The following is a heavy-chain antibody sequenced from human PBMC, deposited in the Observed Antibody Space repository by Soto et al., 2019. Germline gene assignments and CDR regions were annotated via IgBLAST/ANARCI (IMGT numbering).Heavy chain of an antibody. J-gene: IGHJ4*02. CDR2: FDPEDGGT. CDR3: ATERDFWSGIDY. Sequence: ASVKVSCKVSGYTLTELSMHWVRQAPGKGLEWMGGFDPEDGGTIYAQKFQGRVTMTEDTSTDTAYMELSSLRSEDTAVYYCATERDFWSGIDYWGQGTLVTVSS. D-gene: IGHD3-3*01. CDR1: GYTLTELS. V-gene: IGHV1-24*01.